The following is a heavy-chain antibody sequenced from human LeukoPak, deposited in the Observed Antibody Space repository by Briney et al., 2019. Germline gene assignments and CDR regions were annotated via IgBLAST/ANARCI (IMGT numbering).Heavy chain of an antibody. D-gene: IGHD4/OR15-4a*01. CDR2: ISGSGGST. Sequence: GGSLRLSCAASGFTFSSYAMSWVRQAPGKGLEWVSAISGSGGSTYYADSVKGRFTISRDNSKNTLYLQMNSLRAEDAAVYYCAKGRGRLWAGSDYWGQGTLVTVSS. J-gene: IGHJ4*02. V-gene: IGHV3-23*01. CDR3: AKGRGRLWAGSDY. CDR1: GFTFSSYA.